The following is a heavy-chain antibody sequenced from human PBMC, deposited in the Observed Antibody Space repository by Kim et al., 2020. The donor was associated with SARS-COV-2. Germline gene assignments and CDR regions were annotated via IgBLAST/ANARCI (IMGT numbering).Heavy chain of an antibody. CDR3: AKAGTEGPILTAPGKGGLFGS. J-gene: IGHJ5*02. CDR1: GFTFNNYG. V-gene: IGHV3-23*01. D-gene: IGHD3-3*01. CDR2: VTPRAFGT. Sequence: GGSLRLSCGASGFTFNNYGMSWVRQAPGKGLEWVSSVTPRAFGTYYADSVKGRFTVSGDNSKNTLFLEMSSLRVDDTAVYFCAKAGTEGPILTAPGKGGLFGSWGQGTLVTVSS.